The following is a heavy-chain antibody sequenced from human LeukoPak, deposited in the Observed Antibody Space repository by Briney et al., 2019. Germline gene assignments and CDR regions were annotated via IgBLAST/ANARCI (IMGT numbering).Heavy chain of an antibody. CDR1: GFTFSSYS. CDR2: ISSSSSTI. J-gene: IGHJ4*02. D-gene: IGHD2-15*01. CDR3: ARDTAEDLDTENFDY. Sequence: SGGSLRLSCAASGFTFSSYSMNWVRQAPGKGLEWVSYISSSSSTIYYADSVKGRFTISRDNAKNSLYLQMNSLRAEDTAVYYCARDTAEDLDTENFDYWGQGTLVTVSS. V-gene: IGHV3-48*01.